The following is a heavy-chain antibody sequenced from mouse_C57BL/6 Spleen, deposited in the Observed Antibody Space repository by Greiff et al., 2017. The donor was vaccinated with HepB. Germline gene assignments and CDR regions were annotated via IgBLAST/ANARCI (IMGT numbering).Heavy chain of an antibody. CDR3: AREEPYYGYAY. J-gene: IGHJ3*01. V-gene: IGHV1-66*01. CDR1: GYSFTSYY. CDR2: IYPGSGNT. Sequence: VQLQQSGPELVKPGASVKISCKASGYSFTSYYIHWVKQRPGQGLERIGWIYPGSGNTKYNEKFKGKATLTADTSSSTAYMQLSSLTSEDSAVYYCAREEPYYGYAYWGQGTLVTVSA. D-gene: IGHD1-1*01.